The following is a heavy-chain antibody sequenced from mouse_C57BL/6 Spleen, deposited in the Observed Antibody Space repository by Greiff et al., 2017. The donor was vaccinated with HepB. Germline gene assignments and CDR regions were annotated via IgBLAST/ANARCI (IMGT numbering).Heavy chain of an antibody. J-gene: IGHJ3*01. V-gene: IGHV5-17*01. Sequence: EVQGVESGGGLVKPGGSLKLSCAASGFTFSDYGMHWVRQAPEKGLEWVAYISSGSSTSYYADTVKGRFTISRDNAKNTLFLQMTSLRSEDTAMYYCASITTVEGPWFAYWGQGTLVTVSA. D-gene: IGHD1-1*01. CDR2: ISSGSSTS. CDR3: ASITTVEGPWFAY. CDR1: GFTFSDYG.